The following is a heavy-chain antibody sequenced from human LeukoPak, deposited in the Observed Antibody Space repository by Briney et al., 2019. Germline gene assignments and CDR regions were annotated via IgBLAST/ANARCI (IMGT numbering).Heavy chain of an antibody. CDR2: INPSGGST. V-gene: IGHV1-46*01. Sequence: GASVKVSCKASGYTFTSYYMHWVRQAPGQGLEWMGIINPSGGSTSYAQKFQGRVTMTRDTSTSTVYMELRSLRSDDTAVHYCARVTTVTTNVPGPAFDYWGQGTLVTVSS. CDR1: GYTFTSYY. J-gene: IGHJ4*02. D-gene: IGHD4-17*01. CDR3: ARVTTVTTNVPGPAFDY.